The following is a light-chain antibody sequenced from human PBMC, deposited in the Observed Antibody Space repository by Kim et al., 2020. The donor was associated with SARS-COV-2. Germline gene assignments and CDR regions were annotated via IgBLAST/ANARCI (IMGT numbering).Light chain of an antibody. CDR1: QSVRSSY. V-gene: IGKV3-20*01. J-gene: IGKJ1*01. Sequence: EIVLTQSPGTLSLSPGERVTLSCRASQSVRSSYLAWHQQKPGRPPRLLIYGASSRAAVIPDRFSGSGSGTDFTLTISRLEPDDSAVYYCQQYGNSLWTFGQGTKVDIK. CDR3: QQYGNSLWT. CDR2: GAS.